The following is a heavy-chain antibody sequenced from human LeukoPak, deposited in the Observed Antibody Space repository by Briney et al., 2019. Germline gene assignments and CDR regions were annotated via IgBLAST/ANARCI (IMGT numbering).Heavy chain of an antibody. D-gene: IGHD6-19*01. V-gene: IGHV3-23*01. J-gene: IGHJ4*02. Sequence: GGSLRLSCAASGFAFSTYSMSWVRQAPGKGLEWVSAISGSGVSTYYAGSVQGRFTISRDNSKNTLYLQMNSLRAEDTAVYHCARKPIAVAAYSSDSWGQGALVSVSS. CDR3: ARKPIAVAAYSSDS. CDR2: ISGSGVST. CDR1: GFAFSTYS.